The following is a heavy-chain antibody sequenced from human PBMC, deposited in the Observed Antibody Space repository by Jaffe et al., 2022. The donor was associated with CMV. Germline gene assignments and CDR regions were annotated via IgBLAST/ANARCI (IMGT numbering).Heavy chain of an antibody. CDR1: DGSFNGYY. D-gene: IGHD3-3*01. CDR3: ARSVVKGTDFWSGHRVEYFDY. J-gene: IGHJ4*02. Sequence: QVQLQESGPGLVKPSETLSLSCTVSDGSFNGYYWNWIRQPAGKGPEWIGRIHTNSYIKYNPSLRSRVTMSVDMSRNQFSLTLRSVTAADTAVYYCARSVVKGTDFWSGHRVEYFDYWGRGTLVTVSS. V-gene: IGHV4-4*07. CDR2: IHTNSYI.